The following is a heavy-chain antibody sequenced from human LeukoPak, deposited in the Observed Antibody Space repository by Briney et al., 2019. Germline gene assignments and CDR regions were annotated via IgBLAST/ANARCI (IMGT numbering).Heavy chain of an antibody. CDR1: GLTFSSYA. CDR2: IGNDGRT. CDR3: AKDEGSNAFDI. V-gene: IGHV3-23*01. D-gene: IGHD6-6*01. Sequence: PGGSLRLSCAASGLTFSSYAMSWVRQAPGKGLECVSVIGNDGRTYYVNSLKGRFTISRDNSKNTLYLEMNSLRAEDTALYYCAKDEGSNAFDIWGQGIMVTVSS. J-gene: IGHJ3*02.